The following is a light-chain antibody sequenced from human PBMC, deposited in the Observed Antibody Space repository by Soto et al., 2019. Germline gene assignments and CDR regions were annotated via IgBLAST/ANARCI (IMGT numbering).Light chain of an antibody. J-gene: IGKJ1*01. V-gene: IGKV3-20*01. CDR2: GVS. CDR3: QQYTDWPLT. Sequence: VVMTQSPATLSVSPWERATLSCRASQGITSTYLAWYQQKPGQAPRLLIYGVSSRATGVPDRFSGSGSGTDFTLTISRLEPEDFAVYYCQQYTDWPLTFGQGTKVDIK. CDR1: QGITSTY.